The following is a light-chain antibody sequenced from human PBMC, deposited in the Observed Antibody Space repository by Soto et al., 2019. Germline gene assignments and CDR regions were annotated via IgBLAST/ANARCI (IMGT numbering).Light chain of an antibody. CDR1: QSFSSY. CDR2: DAS. CDR3: QQRSNWPALT. V-gene: IGKV3-11*01. J-gene: IGKJ4*01. Sequence: IVWTQSPATLSFSPGERSTLSCRSSQSFSSYLAWYQQKPGQAPRLLIYDASNRATGIPARFSGSGSGTDFTLTISSLEPEDFAVYYCQQRSNWPALTFGGGTKVDIK.